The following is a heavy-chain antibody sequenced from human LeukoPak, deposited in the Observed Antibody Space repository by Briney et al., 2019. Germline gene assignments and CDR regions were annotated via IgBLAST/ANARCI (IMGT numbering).Heavy chain of an antibody. D-gene: IGHD2-8*01. CDR3: ALNGPFDY. CDR2: IYYSGTT. V-gene: IGHV4-39*01. Sequence: PSDTLSLTCTVSGGSISSSSYYWSWNRQPNGKGLEWIGSIYYSGTTYYNPSLKSRVTISVDTSKNQLSLKLSSVTAADTAVYYCALNGPFDYWGQGTLDTVSS. CDR1: GGSISSSSYY. J-gene: IGHJ4*02.